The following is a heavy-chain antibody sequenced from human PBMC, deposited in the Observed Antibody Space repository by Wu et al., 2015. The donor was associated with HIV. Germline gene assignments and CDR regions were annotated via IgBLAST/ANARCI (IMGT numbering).Heavy chain of an antibody. CDR3: AREARRGDKIKGGDLDI. D-gene: IGHD4-17*01. CDR1: GYTFTSYG. Sequence: QVQLVQSGAEVKKPGASVKVSCKASGYTFTSYGISWVRQAPGQGPEWMGKISTYNGNTNLAQRFQDRVTMTTESSTNTAYLELRSVRSDDTARYYCAREARRGDKIKGGDLDIWGQGTMVTVSS. V-gene: IGHV1-18*01. CDR2: ISTYNGNT. J-gene: IGHJ3*02.